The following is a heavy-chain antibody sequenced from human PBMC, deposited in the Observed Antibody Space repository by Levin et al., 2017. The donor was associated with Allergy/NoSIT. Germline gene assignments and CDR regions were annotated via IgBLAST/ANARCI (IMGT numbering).Heavy chain of an antibody. Sequence: LSLTCAASGFTFSSYAMHWVRQAPGKGLEWVAVISYDGSNKYYADSVKGRFTISRDNSKNTLYLQMNSLRAEDTAVYYCARDEGDYWGQGTLVTVSS. CDR3: ARDEGDY. CDR1: GFTFSSYA. J-gene: IGHJ4*02. CDR2: ISYDGSNK. V-gene: IGHV3-30-3*01.